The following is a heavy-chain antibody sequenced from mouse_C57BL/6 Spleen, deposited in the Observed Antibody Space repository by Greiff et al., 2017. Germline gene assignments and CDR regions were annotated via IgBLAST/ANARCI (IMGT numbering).Heavy chain of an antibody. V-gene: IGHV1-52*01. D-gene: IGHD1-1*01. Sequence: QVQLQQPGAELVRPGSSVKLSCKASGYTFTSYWLHWVKQRPIPGLAWIGNIVPSDSDTHSNQKFKDKATLTVAPSSSTAYMQHSSLTSEDSAVYDCARPGSSCYVDVWGTGTTVTVSS. CDR1: GYTFTSYW. CDR3: ARPGSSCYVDV. J-gene: IGHJ1*03. CDR2: IVPSDSDT.